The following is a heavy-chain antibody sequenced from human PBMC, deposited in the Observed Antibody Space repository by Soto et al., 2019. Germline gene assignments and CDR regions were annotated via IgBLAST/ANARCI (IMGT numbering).Heavy chain of an antibody. CDR2: IYYSGST. CDR1: GGSISSSSYY. J-gene: IGHJ4*02. Sequence: ASETLSLTCTVSGGSISSSSYYWGWIRQPPGKGLEWIGSIYYSGSTYYNPSLKSRVTISVDTSKNQFSLRLSSMTAADTAVYYCARLRRDGYNWDYWGQGTLVTVSS. D-gene: IGHD5-12*01. CDR3: ARLRRDGYNWDY. V-gene: IGHV4-39*01.